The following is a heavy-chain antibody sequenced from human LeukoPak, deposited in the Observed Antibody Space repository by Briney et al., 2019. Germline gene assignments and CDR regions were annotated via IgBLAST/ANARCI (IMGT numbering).Heavy chain of an antibody. CDR3: ARRMYYYGSGSYKHFDY. Sequence: PGGSLRLSCAASGFTLSSYWMSWVRQAPGKGLEWVANIKQDGSEKYYVDSVKGRFTISRDNGKNSLYLQMNSLRAEDTAVYYCARRMYYYGSGSYKHFDYWGQGALVTVSS. J-gene: IGHJ4*02. CDR2: IKQDGSEK. CDR1: GFTLSSYW. V-gene: IGHV3-7*01. D-gene: IGHD3-10*01.